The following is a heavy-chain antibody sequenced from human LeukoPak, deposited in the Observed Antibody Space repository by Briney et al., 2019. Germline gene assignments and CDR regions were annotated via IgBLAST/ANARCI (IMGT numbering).Heavy chain of an antibody. CDR2: ISSSSGDI. CDR3: VRDYGGSSGAFDL. D-gene: IGHD4-23*01. V-gene: IGHV3-21*01. J-gene: IGHJ3*01. Sequence: PGESLRLSCRASGFIFSSYALNWVRRAPGQGPEWVSSISSSSGDIYYTDSVKGRFTISRDNARKSLYLQMNSLRVEDTAVYYCVRDYGGSSGAFDLWGQGTMVTVSS. CDR1: GFIFSSYA.